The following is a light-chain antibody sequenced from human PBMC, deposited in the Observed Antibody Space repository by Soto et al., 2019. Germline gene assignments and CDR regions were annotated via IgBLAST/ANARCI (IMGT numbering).Light chain of an antibody. CDR3: QQYGSSFT. CDR1: QSVSSSY. Sequence: EIVLTQSPGTLSLSPGERATLSCRASQSVSSSYLAWYQQKPGQAPRLLIYAASSRATGIPDRFSGSWSGTDFTLTISRLEPEDFAVYYCQQYGSSFTFGPGTKVDIK. J-gene: IGKJ3*01. CDR2: AAS. V-gene: IGKV3-20*01.